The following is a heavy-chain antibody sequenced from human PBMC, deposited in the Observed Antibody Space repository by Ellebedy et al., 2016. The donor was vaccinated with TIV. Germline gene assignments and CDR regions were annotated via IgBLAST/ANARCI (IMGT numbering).Heavy chain of an antibody. CDR2: IGTAGDT. Sequence: PGGSLRLSCAASGFTFSSYDMHWVRQATGKGLEWVSAIGTAGDTYYPGSVKGRFTISRENAKNSLYLQMNSLRAGDTAVYYCARANYYDSSGYYFGSYNHDWYFDLWGRGTLVTVSS. CDR1: GFTFSSYD. D-gene: IGHD3-22*01. V-gene: IGHV3-13*01. CDR3: ARANYYDSSGYYFGSYNHDWYFDL. J-gene: IGHJ2*01.